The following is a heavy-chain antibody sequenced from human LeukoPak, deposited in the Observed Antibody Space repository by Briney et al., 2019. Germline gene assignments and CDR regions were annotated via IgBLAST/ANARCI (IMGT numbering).Heavy chain of an antibody. V-gene: IGHV3-23*01. CDR2: ISGSGGST. D-gene: IGHD3-10*01. J-gene: IGHJ5*02. CDR1: GFTFRSYV. Sequence: GGSLRLSCAASGFTFRSYVMSWVRQAPGKGLEWLSAISGSGGSTYYADSVKGRFTISRDNSKNTLYLQMNSLRAEDTAVYYCALPMVRGARSNWFDPWGQGTLVTVSS. CDR3: ALPMVRGARSNWFDP.